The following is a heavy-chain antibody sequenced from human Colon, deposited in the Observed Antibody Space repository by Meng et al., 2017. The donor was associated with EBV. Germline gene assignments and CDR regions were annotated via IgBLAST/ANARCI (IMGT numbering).Heavy chain of an antibody. CDR3: ARGKQDAWELLAY. CDR1: GVSISSNIR. V-gene: IGHV4-4*02. J-gene: IGHJ4*02. Sequence: QVALQEAGPGLGKPSGTLSLPCGVSGVSISSNIRWTWVRQPPGKGLEWIGDIDDSGSTNYNPSLNSRISISLDKSKNHFSLKVNSVTAADTAVYYCARGKQDAWELLAYWGQGALVTVSS. CDR2: IDDSGST. D-gene: IGHD1-26*01.